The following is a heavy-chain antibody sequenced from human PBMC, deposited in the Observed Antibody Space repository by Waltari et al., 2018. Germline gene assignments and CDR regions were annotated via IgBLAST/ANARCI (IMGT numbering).Heavy chain of an antibody. D-gene: IGHD4-17*01. CDR3: ARGLSIRAMTMVVTIDY. V-gene: IGHV3-7*01. J-gene: IGHJ4*02. CDR2: IKQDGSEK. CDR1: GFTFSTYW. Sequence: EVQLVESGGGLVQPGGSLRLSCAASGFTFSTYWMTWVRQAPGKWLALVASIKQDGSEKYYVDSVKGRFTISRNNAKNSLYLQMNSLRDEDTAVYYCARGLSIRAMTMVVTIDYWGQGTLVTVSS.